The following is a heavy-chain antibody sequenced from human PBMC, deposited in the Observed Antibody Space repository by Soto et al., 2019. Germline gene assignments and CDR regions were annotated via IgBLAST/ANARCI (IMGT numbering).Heavy chain of an antibody. CDR3: VRAGDTRDLNWFDP. J-gene: IGHJ5*02. V-gene: IGHV4-59*01. D-gene: IGHD2-2*01. Sequence: SETLSLTCTISGGSMSPYHWSWIRQSPGKGLEWIGEIHYSGSTKFNPSLRSRVSLSVDTSKNQLSLGLTSATAADTAIYYCVRAGDTRDLNWFDPWGRGVMVTVSS. CDR1: GGSMSPYH. CDR2: IHYSGST.